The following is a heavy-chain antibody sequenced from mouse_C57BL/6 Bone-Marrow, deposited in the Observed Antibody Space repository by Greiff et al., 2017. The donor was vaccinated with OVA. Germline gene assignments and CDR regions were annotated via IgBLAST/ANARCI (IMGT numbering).Heavy chain of an antibody. CDR3: ALGDYDGHWYFDV. J-gene: IGHJ1*03. CDR1: GYTFTNYW. V-gene: IGHV1-63*01. D-gene: IGHD2-4*01. CDR2: IYPGGGYT. Sequence: QVQLQQSGAELVRPGTSVKMSCKASGYTFTNYWIGWAKQRPGHGLEWIGDIYPGGGYTNYNEKFKGKATLTADKSSSTAYMQFSSLTSEDSAIYYCALGDYDGHWYFDVWGTGTTVTVSS.